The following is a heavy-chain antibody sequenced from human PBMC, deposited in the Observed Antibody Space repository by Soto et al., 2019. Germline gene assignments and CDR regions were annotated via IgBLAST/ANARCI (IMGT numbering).Heavy chain of an antibody. Sequence: QVQLVQSGAEVKKPGASVKVSCKASGYTFTSHYIHWVRQAPEQGLEWMGIINSNGGTTNYAQEFQGRVTMTRDTSTSTVYMELSSLRSEDTAVYYCARNTLRVRGELGYWGQGTLVTVAS. J-gene: IGHJ4*02. V-gene: IGHV1-46*01. CDR2: INSNGGTT. CDR3: ARNTLRVRGELGY. D-gene: IGHD3-10*01. CDR1: GYTFTSHY.